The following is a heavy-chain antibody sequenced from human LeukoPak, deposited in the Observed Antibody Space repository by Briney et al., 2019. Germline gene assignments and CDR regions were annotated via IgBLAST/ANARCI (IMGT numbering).Heavy chain of an antibody. CDR3: ARDGYCSSTSCYRSYMDV. J-gene: IGHJ6*03. CDR1: GGTITSGGYY. V-gene: IGHV4-30-2*01. Sequence: PSETLSLTCTVSGGTITSGGYYWSWIRQPPGKGLEWIGYMFQSGSTYYNPSLTSRVTISVDRSKNQFSLKLSSVTAADTAVYYCARDGYCSSTSCYRSYMDVWGKGTTVTVSS. CDR2: MFQSGST. D-gene: IGHD2-2*03.